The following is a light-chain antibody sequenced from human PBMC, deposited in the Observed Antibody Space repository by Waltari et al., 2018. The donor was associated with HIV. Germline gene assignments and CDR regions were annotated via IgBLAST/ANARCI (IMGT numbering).Light chain of an antibody. V-gene: IGLV2-14*03. CDR1: DLDVGLDHS. J-gene: IGLJ1*01. CDR3: SSFSSGPSLYV. Sequence: SVLTQPASVSGSLGQSLTISCSGSDLDVGLDHSVCCYQHSFGKSPKLIIFDVHKRPSGLSDRFSGSKSGNTASLIISGLQTEDEADYFCSSFSSGPSLYVFGTGTRVSVL. CDR2: DVH.